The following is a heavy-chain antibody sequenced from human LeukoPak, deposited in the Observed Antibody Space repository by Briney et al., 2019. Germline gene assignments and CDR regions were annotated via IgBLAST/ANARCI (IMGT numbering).Heavy chain of an antibody. Sequence: GGSLRLSCAASGFTFTSHAMSWVRQAPGKGLEWVSVISGRGDTTYYADSVKGRFTISRYNSKNTLYLEINSLRAEDTAVDYCAREAWYLTGRAPVIWGQGTLVTVSS. CDR1: GFTFTSHA. CDR3: AREAWYLTGRAPVI. V-gene: IGHV3-23*01. J-gene: IGHJ4*02. D-gene: IGHD1-14*01. CDR2: ISGRGDTT.